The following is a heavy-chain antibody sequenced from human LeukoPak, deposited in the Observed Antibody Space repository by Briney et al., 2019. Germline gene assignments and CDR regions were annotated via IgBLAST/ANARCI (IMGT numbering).Heavy chain of an antibody. CDR2: IYPDDSNT. Sequence: GESLKISCEASGYTFSNYWIGWVRQMPGKGLEWMGMIYPDDSNTIYSLSFQGQVTISADKSISTAYLQWSSLKASDTAMYYCARSRDSSGYYYLIWGRGTLVTVSS. CDR1: GYTFSNYW. CDR3: ARSRDSSGYYYLI. J-gene: IGHJ4*02. D-gene: IGHD3-22*01. V-gene: IGHV5-51*01.